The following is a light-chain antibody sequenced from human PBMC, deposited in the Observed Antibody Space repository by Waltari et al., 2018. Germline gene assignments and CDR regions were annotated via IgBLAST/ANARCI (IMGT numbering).Light chain of an antibody. V-gene: IGKV2-30*01. J-gene: IGKJ1*01. Sequence: DVVMTQSPLSLPVTLGQPASISCRSSQGLVYSDRNTYLHWFHQRPGQSPRRLIYKVSNRDSGVPDRFSGSGSGTDFTLKISRVEAEDVGVYYCMQGTYWPRTFGQGTKVEIK. CDR1: QGLVYSDRNTY. CDR3: MQGTYWPRT. CDR2: KVS.